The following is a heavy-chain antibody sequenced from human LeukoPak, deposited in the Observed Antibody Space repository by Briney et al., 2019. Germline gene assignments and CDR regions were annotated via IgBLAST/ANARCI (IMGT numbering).Heavy chain of an antibody. D-gene: IGHD2-15*01. Sequence: SQTLSLTCTVSGGSISSGGYYWSWLRQHPGKGLEWIGYIYYSGSTYYNPSLKSRVTISVDTSKNQFSLKLSSVTAADTAVYYCARARLGYCSGGSCYSTYYGMDVWGKGTTVTVSS. J-gene: IGHJ6*04. CDR2: IYYSGST. CDR3: ARARLGYCSGGSCYSTYYGMDV. CDR1: GGSISSGGYY. V-gene: IGHV4-31*03.